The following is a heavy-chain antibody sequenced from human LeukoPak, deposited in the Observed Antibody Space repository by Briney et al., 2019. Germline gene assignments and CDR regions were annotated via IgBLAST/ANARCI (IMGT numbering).Heavy chain of an antibody. CDR3: ARDLGSGGSCPDY. J-gene: IGHJ4*02. CDR1: GFTFSSYN. D-gene: IGHD2-15*01. Sequence: GGSLRLSCAASGFTFSSYNMNWVRQAPGKGLEWVSSTTSSSSYIYYADSVKGRFTISRDNAKNSLYLQMDSLRAEDTAVYYCARDLGSGGSCPDYWGQGTLVTVSS. CDR2: TTSSSSYI. V-gene: IGHV3-21*06.